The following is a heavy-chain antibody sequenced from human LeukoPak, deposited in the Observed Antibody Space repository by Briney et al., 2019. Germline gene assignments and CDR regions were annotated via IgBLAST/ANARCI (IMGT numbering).Heavy chain of an antibody. Sequence: GGSPRLSCAASGFTFRSFEMNWVRQAPGKGLEWVSHISSGGNTEYYVDSVRGRFTMSRDNAKNLLFLQMNSLRAEDTAVYYCARDTLNGPFVISLDYWGQGALVTVSS. CDR3: ARDTLNGPFVISLDY. J-gene: IGHJ4*02. V-gene: IGHV3-48*03. CDR2: ISSGGNTE. CDR1: GFTFRSFE. D-gene: IGHD3-9*01.